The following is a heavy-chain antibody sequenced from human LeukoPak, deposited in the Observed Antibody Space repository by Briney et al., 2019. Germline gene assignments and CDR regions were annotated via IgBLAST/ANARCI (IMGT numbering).Heavy chain of an antibody. V-gene: IGHV4-4*09. Sequence: SETLSLTCTVSGGSISTYYWSWIRRPPGKGLEWIAYIHASGPTNYNPSLKSRSTISVDTSKNQFSLKLSSVTAEDTAVYYCARHDAGIAARPFDNWGQGTLVTVSS. CDR1: GGSISTYY. CDR2: IHASGPT. D-gene: IGHD6-6*01. CDR3: ARHDAGIAARPFDN. J-gene: IGHJ4*02.